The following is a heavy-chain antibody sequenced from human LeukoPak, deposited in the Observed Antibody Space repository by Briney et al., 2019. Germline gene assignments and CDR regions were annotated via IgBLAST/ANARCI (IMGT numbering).Heavy chain of an antibody. CDR2: INHSGST. V-gene: IGHV4-34*01. D-gene: IGHD2-2*01. Sequence: SETLSLTCTVSGGSISSYYWSWIRQPPGKGLEWIGEINHSGSTNYNPSLKSRVTISVDTSKNQFSLKLSSVTAADTAVYYCARGELYRNFDYWGQGTLVTVSS. CDR1: GGSISSYY. J-gene: IGHJ4*02. CDR3: ARGELYRNFDY.